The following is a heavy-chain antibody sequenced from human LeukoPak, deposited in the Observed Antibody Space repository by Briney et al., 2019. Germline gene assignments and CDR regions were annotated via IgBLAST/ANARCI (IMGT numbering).Heavy chain of an antibody. CDR1: GYTFTGYY. V-gene: IGHV1-2*02. D-gene: IGHD3-3*01. Sequence: GASVKVSCKASGYTFTGYYKHWVRQAPGQGLEWMGWINPNSGGTNYAQKFQGRVTMTRDTSISTAYMELSRLRSDDTAVYYCARDLTMFGVAQYYFDYWGQGTLVTVSS. CDR3: ARDLTMFGVAQYYFDY. CDR2: INPNSGGT. J-gene: IGHJ4*02.